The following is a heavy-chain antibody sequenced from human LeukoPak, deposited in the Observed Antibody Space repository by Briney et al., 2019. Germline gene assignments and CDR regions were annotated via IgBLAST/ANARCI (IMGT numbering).Heavy chain of an antibody. V-gene: IGHV3-53*01. CDR2: IYSGGST. Sequence: PGGSLRLSCAASGFTVSSNYMSWVRQAPGKGLEWVSVIYSGGSTYYADSVKGRFTISRDNSKNTLYLQMNSLRAEDTAVYYCATSIVVVVAATNYYGMDVWGQGTTATVSS. D-gene: IGHD2-15*01. J-gene: IGHJ6*02. CDR3: ATSIVVVVAATNYYGMDV. CDR1: GFTVSSNY.